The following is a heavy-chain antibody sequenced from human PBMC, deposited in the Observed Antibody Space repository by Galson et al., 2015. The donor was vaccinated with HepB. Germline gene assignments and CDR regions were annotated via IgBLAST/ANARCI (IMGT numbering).Heavy chain of an antibody. J-gene: IGHJ3*02. V-gene: IGHV1-69*06. CDR1: GGTFSSYA. D-gene: IGHD6-13*01. Sequence: SVKVSCKASGGTFSSYAISWVRQAPGQGLEWMGGIIPIFGTANYAQKFQGRVTITADKSTSTAYMELSSLRSEDTAVYYCASGGSSSWYHAFDIWGQGTMVTVSS. CDR2: IIPIFGTA. CDR3: ASGGSSSWYHAFDI.